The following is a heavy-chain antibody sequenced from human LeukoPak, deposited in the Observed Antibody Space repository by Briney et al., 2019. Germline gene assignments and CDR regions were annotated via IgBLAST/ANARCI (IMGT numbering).Heavy chain of an antibody. CDR1: GFTFSSYW. D-gene: IGHD3-10*01. CDR2: IKQDGSEK. CDR3: ARGILRIAWFGELLYYYFDY. V-gene: IGHV3-7*03. J-gene: IGHJ4*02. Sequence: PGGSLRLSCAASGFTFSSYWMSWVRQAPGKGLEWVANIKQDGSEKYYVDSVKGRFTISRDNAKNSLYLQMNSLRAEDTAVYYCARGILRIAWFGELLYYYFDYWGQGTLVTVSS.